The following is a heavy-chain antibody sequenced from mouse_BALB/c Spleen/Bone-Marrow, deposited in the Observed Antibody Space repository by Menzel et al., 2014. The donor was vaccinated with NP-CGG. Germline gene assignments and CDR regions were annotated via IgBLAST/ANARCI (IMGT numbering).Heavy chain of an antibody. J-gene: IGHJ3*01. Sequence: QVQLQQSGAELVEPGASVKLSCKASGYTFTSYYMYWVKQRPGQGLEWIGEINPSNGGTNFNEKFKSKATLTVDKSSSTAYMQLSSLTSEDSAVYYCTREGGSPFAYWGQGTLVTVSA. V-gene: IGHV1S81*02. D-gene: IGHD1-1*02. CDR1: GYTFTSYY. CDR3: TREGGSPFAY. CDR2: INPSNGGT.